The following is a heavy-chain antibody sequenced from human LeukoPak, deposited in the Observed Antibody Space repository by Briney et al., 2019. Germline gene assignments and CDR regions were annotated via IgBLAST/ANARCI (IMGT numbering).Heavy chain of an antibody. CDR3: ARSHDFWSGYS. J-gene: IGHJ4*02. CDR2: IYYTGST. V-gene: IGHV4-61*01. Sequence: PSETLSLTCTVSGGSVSVSSGSYYWSWIRQPPGRGLEWIGYIYYTGSTNYNPSLKSRVTISSDTSKNQLSLKLSSVTAADTAVYYCARSHDFWSGYSWGQGTLVTVSS. D-gene: IGHD3-3*01. CDR1: GGSVSVSSGSYY.